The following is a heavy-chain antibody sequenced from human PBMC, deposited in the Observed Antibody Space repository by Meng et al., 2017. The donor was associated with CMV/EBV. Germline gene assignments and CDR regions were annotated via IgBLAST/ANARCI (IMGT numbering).Heavy chain of an antibody. CDR3: ARDSPGRYCSGGSCYYYYYGMDV. J-gene: IGHJ6*02. CDR1: GFTFSSYS. D-gene: IGHD2-15*01. CDR2: ISSSSSTI. Sequence: GESLKISCAASGFTFSSYSMNWVRQAPGKGLEWVSYISSSSSTIYYADSVKGRFTISRDNAKNSLYLQMNSLRAEDTAVYYCARDSPGRYCSGGSCYYYYYGMDVWGRGTTVTVSS. V-gene: IGHV3-48*04.